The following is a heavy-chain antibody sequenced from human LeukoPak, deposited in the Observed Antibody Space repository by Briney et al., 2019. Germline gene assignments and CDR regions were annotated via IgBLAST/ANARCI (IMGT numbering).Heavy chain of an antibody. CDR3: ARDQYYDSSGCSNWFDP. V-gene: IGHV1-69*05. J-gene: IGHJ5*02. CDR2: IIPIFGTA. D-gene: IGHD3-22*01. CDR1: GGTFSSYA. Sequence: SVKVSCKASGGTFSSYAISLVRQAPGQGFEWMGRIIPIFGTANYAQKFQGRVTITTDESTSTAYMELSSLRSEDMAVYYCARDQYYDSSGCSNWFDPWGQGTLVTVSS.